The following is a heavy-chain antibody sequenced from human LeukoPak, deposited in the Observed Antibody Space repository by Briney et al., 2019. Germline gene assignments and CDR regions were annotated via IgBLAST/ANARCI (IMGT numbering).Heavy chain of an antibody. V-gene: IGHV4-34*01. J-gene: IGHJ5*02. CDR1: GGPFSGYY. Sequence: KPSETLSLTCAVYGGPFSGYYWSWIRQPPGKGLEWIGEINHSGSTNYNPSLKSRVTISVDTSKNQFSLKLSSVTAADTAVYYCAREGRRGIAAARGFDPWGQGTLVTVSS. CDR2: INHSGST. D-gene: IGHD6-13*01. CDR3: AREGRRGIAAARGFDP.